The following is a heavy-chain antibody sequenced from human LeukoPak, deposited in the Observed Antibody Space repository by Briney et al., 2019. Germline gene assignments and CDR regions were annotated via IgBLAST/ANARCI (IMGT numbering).Heavy chain of an antibody. CDR2: INHSGST. V-gene: IGHV4-34*01. CDR3: ARGPGASRTGDFDY. Sequence: SETLSLTCAVYGGSFSGYYWSWIRQPPGKGLEWIGEINHSGSTNYNPSLKSRVTISVDTSKNQFSLKLSSVTAADTAVYYCARGPGASRTGDFDYWGQGTLVTASS. CDR1: GGSFSGYY. D-gene: IGHD1-26*01. J-gene: IGHJ4*02.